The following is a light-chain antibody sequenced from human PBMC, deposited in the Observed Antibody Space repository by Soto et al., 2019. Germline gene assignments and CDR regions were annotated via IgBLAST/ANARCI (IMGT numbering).Light chain of an antibody. Sequence: DVVMTQSPLSLPVTLGQPASISCRSSQSLVYSDGNTYLSWFQQRPGQSPRRLIYKVFNRDSGVPERFNASGSYTYFTLKISRVEAEDVGVYYCMQCTHWPPNFGPGTKIEIK. J-gene: IGKJ3*01. CDR1: QSLVYSDGNTY. V-gene: IGKV2-30*01. CDR2: KVF. CDR3: MQCTHWPPN.